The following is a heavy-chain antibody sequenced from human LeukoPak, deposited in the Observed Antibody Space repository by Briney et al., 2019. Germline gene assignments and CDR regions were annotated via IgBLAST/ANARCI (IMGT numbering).Heavy chain of an antibody. CDR2: ISYDGSKK. D-gene: IGHD6-13*01. V-gene: IGHV3-30*03. J-gene: IGHJ4*02. CDR1: GFTFNTYG. CDR3: ARDVEAAGTALDY. Sequence: GGSLRLSCEVSGFTFNTYGIHWVRQTPGKGLEWVALISYDGSKKYYTDSVKGRFTISRDSAKNTLYLQMNSLRAEDTAVYYCARDVEAAGTALDYWGQGTLVTVSS.